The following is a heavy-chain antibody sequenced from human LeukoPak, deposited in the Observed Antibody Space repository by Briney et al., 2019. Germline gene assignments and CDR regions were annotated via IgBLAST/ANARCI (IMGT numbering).Heavy chain of an antibody. CDR1: GFTFTSSA. V-gene: IGHV1-58*01. D-gene: IGHD1-26*01. CDR2: IVVGSGNT. J-gene: IGHJ5*02. CDR3: AAVPGEIVGATPSWFDP. Sequence: ASVKVSCKASGFTFTSSAVQWVRQARGQRLEWIGWIVVGSGNTNYAQKFQERVTITRDMSTSTAYMELSSLRSEDTAVYYCAAVPGEIVGATPSWFDPWGQGTLVTVSS.